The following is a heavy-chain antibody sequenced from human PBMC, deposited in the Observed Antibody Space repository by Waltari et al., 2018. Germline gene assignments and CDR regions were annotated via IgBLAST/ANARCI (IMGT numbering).Heavy chain of an antibody. V-gene: IGHV3-23*01. CDR2: ISGSGGTS. CDR1: GLTFSSYA. CDR3: AKGCSGVTCNSGEWGMDV. Sequence: EVQLLESGGGLVQPGGSLRRSCAASGLTFSSYAVNWVRQAPGQGLECVSAISGSGGTSYYADSVKGRFTISRDNSKNTLYLQMNSLRADDTAVYYCAKGCSGVTCNSGEWGMDVWGQGTTVTVSS. D-gene: IGHD2-15*01. J-gene: IGHJ6*02.